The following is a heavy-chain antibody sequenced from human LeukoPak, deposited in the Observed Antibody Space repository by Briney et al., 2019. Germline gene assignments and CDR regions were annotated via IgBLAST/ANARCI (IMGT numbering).Heavy chain of an antibody. CDR3: ARRAGGYSHPYDY. J-gene: IGHJ4*02. CDR2: ISSSSSYI. CDR1: GFTFSSYS. D-gene: IGHD4-23*01. Sequence: GGSLRLSCAASGFTFSSYSMNWVRQAPGKGLEWVSSISSSSSYIYYADSVKGRFTISRDISKNTLYLQMNSLRAEDTAVYYCARRAGGYSHPYDYWGQGILVTVSS. V-gene: IGHV3-21*04.